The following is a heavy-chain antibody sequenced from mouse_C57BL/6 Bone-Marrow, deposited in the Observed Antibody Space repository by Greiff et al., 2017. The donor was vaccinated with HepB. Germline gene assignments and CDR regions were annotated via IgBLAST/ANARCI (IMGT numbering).Heavy chain of an antibody. CDR1: GYSITSGYY. J-gene: IGHJ2*01. Sequence: EVQLVESGPGLVKPSQSLSLTCSVTGYSITSGYYWNWIRQFPGNKLEWMGYISYDGSNNYNPSLKNRISITRDTSKNQFFLKLNSVTTEDTATYYCARGGVGFDYWGQGTTLTVSS. V-gene: IGHV3-6*01. CDR3: ARGGVGFDY. D-gene: IGHD1-1*02. CDR2: ISYDGSN.